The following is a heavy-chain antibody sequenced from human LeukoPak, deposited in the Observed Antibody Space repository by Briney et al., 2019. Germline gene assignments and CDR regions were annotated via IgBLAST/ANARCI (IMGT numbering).Heavy chain of an antibody. CDR3: AKDRTSCLDY. CDR2: ISYDGSNK. CDR1: GFTFSSYG. D-gene: IGHD2-2*01. Sequence: GGSLRLSCAPSGFTFSSYGMHWVRQAPGKGLEWVAVISYDGSNKYYADSVKGRFTISRDNSKNTLYLQMNSLRAEDTAVYYCAKDRTSCLDYWGQGTLVTVSS. J-gene: IGHJ4*02. V-gene: IGHV3-30*18.